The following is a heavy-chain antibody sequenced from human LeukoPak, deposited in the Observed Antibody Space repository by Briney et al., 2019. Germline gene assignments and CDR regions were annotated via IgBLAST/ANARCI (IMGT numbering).Heavy chain of an antibody. D-gene: IGHD4/OR15-4a*01. CDR3: AKGVHQLVYKYGMDV. Sequence: GGSLSLSCAASGFVFNTHAMNWVRPAPGKGLEWVSGVGGSGDSTYYGDSVKGRFTISRDNSKNTLYLQMNSLRVEDTAVYYCAKGVHQLVYKYGMDVWGRGTTVTVSS. V-gene: IGHV3-23*01. J-gene: IGHJ6*01. CDR1: GFVFNTHA. CDR2: VGGSGDST.